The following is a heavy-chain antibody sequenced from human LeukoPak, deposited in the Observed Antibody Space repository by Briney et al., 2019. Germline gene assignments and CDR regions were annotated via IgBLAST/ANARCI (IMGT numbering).Heavy chain of an antibody. CDR3: ARALIGYYFDY. D-gene: IGHD2-8*01. V-gene: IGHV3-74*01. J-gene: IGHJ4*02. CDR2: IRSDGSDT. CDR1: GFTFSDTW. Sequence: GGSLRLSCAASGFTFSDTWMHWVRQAPGEGLVWVSRIRSDGSDTRYAESVKGRFTISRDNSKNSLYLQMNSLRAEDTAVYYCARALIGYYFDYWGQGTLVTVSS.